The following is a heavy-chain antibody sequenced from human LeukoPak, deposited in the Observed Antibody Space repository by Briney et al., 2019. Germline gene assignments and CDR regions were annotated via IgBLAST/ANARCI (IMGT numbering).Heavy chain of an antibody. D-gene: IGHD1-26*01. CDR2: INPSGDSP. Sequence: ASVKVSCKASGYTFTSYYMHWVRQAPGQGLEWMGIINPSGDSPTYAQKFRGRVTMTGGASTSTVYMELSSLRSEDTAVYYCTRSAIVGAPGDFDYWGQGTLVTDSS. V-gene: IGHV1-46*03. CDR1: GYTFTSYY. J-gene: IGHJ4*02. CDR3: TRSAIVGAPGDFDY.